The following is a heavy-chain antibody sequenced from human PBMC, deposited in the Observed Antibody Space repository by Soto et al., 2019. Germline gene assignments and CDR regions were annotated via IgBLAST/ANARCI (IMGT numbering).Heavy chain of an antibody. D-gene: IGHD2-21*01. CDR2: IYGDDNR. J-gene: IGHJ4*02. Sequence: SGPTLVNPTQTLTLTCSFSGFSLTTNEVGVGWIRQPPGKALEWLAVIYGDDNRLYNPSLKNRVTIMKDTSKNHVVLIMTYMDPMDTGTYYCAHRLPRGSGLLYFGFWGQGIVVTVSS. V-gene: IGHV2-5*02. CDR1: GFSLTTNEVG. CDR3: AHRLPRGSGLLYFGF.